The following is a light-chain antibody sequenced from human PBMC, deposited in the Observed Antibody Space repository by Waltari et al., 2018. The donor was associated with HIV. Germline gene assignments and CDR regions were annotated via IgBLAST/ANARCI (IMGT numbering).Light chain of an antibody. Sequence: QSVLTQPPSASATPGQRVTISCSGSGPNIGRNSVNCYQQLPGTAPKVFIHSNNQRPSGVPDRFSGSRSGTSASLAISGLQSEDEADYYCSAWDDSLKGHVFGGGTKLTVL. J-gene: IGLJ3*02. CDR2: SNN. CDR1: GPNIGRNS. V-gene: IGLV1-44*01. CDR3: SAWDDSLKGHV.